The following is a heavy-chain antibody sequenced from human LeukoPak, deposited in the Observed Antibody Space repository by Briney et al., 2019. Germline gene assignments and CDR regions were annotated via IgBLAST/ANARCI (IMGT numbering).Heavy chain of an antibody. CDR2: ISWNSGSI. CDR3: AKTAPYSGYDYGPFDY. J-gene: IGHJ4*02. V-gene: IGHV3-9*01. Sequence: GGSLRLSCAASGFTFDDYAMHWVRQAPGKGLEWVSGISWNSGSIGYADSVKGRFTISRDNSKNTLYLQMNSLRAEDTAVYYCAKTAPYSGYDYGPFDYWGQGTLVTVSS. D-gene: IGHD5-12*01. CDR1: GFTFDDYA.